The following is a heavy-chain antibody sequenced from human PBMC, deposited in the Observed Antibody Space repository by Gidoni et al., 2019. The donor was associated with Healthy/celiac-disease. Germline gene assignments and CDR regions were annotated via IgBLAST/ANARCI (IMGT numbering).Heavy chain of an antibody. CDR2: ISASNGNT. V-gene: IGHV1-18*01. CDR3: ARVGTWIQQGRLTGGWFDP. D-gene: IGHD5-18*01. J-gene: IGHJ5*02. Sequence: QVQLVQSGAEVKKPAASVKVSCNASGYTFTSYGISWVRQAPGPGLEWMGWISASNGNTNYAQKLQGRVNMTTDTSTSTAYMELRSLRSDDTAVYYCARVGTWIQQGRLTGGWFDPWGQGTLVTVSS. CDR1: GYTFTSYG.